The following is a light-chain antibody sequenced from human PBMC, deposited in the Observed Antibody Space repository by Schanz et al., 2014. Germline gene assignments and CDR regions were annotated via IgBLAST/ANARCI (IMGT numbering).Light chain of an antibody. CDR3: CSYAGSYTV. J-gene: IGLJ3*02. Sequence: QSVLTQPPSVSGAPGQRVTISCTGSSSNIGAGYDVHWYQQLPGTAPKLLIYGNSNRTSGVPDRFSGSKSGTSASLAISGLRYEDEADYYCCSYAGSYTVFVGGTKLTVL. CDR1: SSNIGAGYD. V-gene: IGLV1-40*01. CDR2: GNS.